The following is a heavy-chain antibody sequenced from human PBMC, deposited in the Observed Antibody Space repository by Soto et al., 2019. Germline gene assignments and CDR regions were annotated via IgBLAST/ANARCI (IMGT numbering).Heavy chain of an antibody. D-gene: IGHD6-13*01. CDR3: ASIAAAGIYYYYYMDV. V-gene: IGHV3-53*04. CDR2: IYSGGST. Sequence: GLSLRLSCAAAGVTVSSNYIRWVSQAPRKGLEWVSVIYSGGSTYYADSVKGRFTISRHNSKNTLYLQMNSLRAEDTAVYYCASIAAAGIYYYYYMDVRGKGTTVTVSS. J-gene: IGHJ6*03. CDR1: GVTVSSNY.